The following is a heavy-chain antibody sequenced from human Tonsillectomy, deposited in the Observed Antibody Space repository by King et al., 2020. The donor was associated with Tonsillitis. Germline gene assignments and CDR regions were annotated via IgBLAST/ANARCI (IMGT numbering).Heavy chain of an antibody. V-gene: IGHV1-2*02. CDR3: ARVQAGGYNHGPRDISGMDV. D-gene: IGHD5-18*01. J-gene: IGHJ6*02. CDR1: EYSFTAYY. CDR2: IKPNNGGT. Sequence: VQLVESGAEVKKPGASVKVSCTASEYSFTAYYMHWVRQAPGQGLEWMGWIKPNNGGTNYAQKFQGRVTLTRDTSISTAYMEMSRLRSDDTAVYYCARVQAGGYNHGPRDISGMDVWGQGTTVTVSS.